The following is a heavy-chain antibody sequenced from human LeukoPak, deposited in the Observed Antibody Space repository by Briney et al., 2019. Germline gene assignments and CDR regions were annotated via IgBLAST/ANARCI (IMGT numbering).Heavy chain of an antibody. D-gene: IGHD6-13*01. CDR3: ARDSSAAAAADIFFDY. V-gene: IGHV3-21*01. CDR1: GFTFSSYS. CDR2: ISSSSSYI. J-gene: IGHJ4*02. Sequence: GGSLRLSCAASGFTFSSYSMNGVRQAPGKGLEWVSSISSSSSYIYYADSVKGRFTISRDNAKNSLYLQMNSLRAEDTAVYYCARDSSAAAAADIFFDYWGQGTLVTVSS.